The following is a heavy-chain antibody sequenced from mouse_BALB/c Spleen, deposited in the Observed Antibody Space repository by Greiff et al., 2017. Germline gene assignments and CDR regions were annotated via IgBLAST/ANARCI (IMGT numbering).Heavy chain of an antibody. CDR2: ISSGGSYT. V-gene: IGHV5-6*01. CDR3: ARHRAY. Sequence: EVKLVESGGDLVKPGGSLKLSCAASGFTFSSYGMSWVRQTPDKRLEWVATISSGGSYTYYPDSVKGRFTISRDNAKNTLYLQMSSLKSEDKAMYYCARHRAYWGQGTLVTVSA. CDR1: GFTFSSYG. J-gene: IGHJ3*01.